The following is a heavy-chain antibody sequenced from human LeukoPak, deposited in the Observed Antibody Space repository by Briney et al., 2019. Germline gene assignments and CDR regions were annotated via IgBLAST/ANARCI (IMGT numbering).Heavy chain of an antibody. D-gene: IGHD5-18*01. CDR2: INHSGST. CDR3: ARGLAARWFDH. J-gene: IGHJ5*02. Sequence: PSETLSLTCAVYGGSFSGYYWSWIRQPPGKGLEWIGEINHSGSTNYNPSLKSRVTISVDTSKNQFSLKLSSVAAAVTAVYYCARGLAARWFDHWGQGTLVTVSS. V-gene: IGHV4-34*01. CDR1: GGSFSGYY.